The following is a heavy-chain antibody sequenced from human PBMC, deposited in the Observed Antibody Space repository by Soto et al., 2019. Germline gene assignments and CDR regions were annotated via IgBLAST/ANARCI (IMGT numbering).Heavy chain of an antibody. J-gene: IGHJ5*02. CDR2: IYTSGST. CDR1: GGSFSRYY. D-gene: IGHD1-7*01. CDR3: ARDRNSLGWFDP. V-gene: IGHV4-4*07. Sequence: QVQLQESGPGVVKPSETLSLTCTVSGGSFSRYYWSWVRQPAGKGLEWMGRIYTSGSTTEHPSLKCLATISVDTSANQLALKLSSVTAADPAVYYCARDRNSLGWFDPWGQGTLVPVFS.